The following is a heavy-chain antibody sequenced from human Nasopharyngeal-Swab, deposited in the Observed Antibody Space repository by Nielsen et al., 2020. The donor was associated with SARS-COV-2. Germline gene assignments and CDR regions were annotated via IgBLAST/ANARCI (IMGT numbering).Heavy chain of an antibody. D-gene: IGHD2-2*01. Sequence: SRRPPGKAPEWLAVIYWNGDERYNTDRKTRLTITKYSYKNEVVLTMTNRDPVDTATYYCDHFPFCSSWFFDYWGQGSTVTVSS. V-gene: IGHV2-5*01. CDR2: IYWNGDE. CDR3: DHFPFCSSWFFDY. J-gene: IGHJ4*02.